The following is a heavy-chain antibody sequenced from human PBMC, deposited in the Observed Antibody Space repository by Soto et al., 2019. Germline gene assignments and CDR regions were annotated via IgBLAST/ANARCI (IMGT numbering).Heavy chain of an antibody. J-gene: IGHJ3*02. CDR3: ANLGRIVVVPAARSHAFDI. V-gene: IGHV3-30*18. CDR1: GFTFSSYG. D-gene: IGHD2-2*01. Sequence: QVQLVESGGGVVQPGRSLRLSCAASGFTFSSYGMHWVRQAPGKGLEWVAVISYDGSNKYYADSVKGRFTISRDNSKNTLYLQMNSLRAEDTAVYYCANLGRIVVVPAARSHAFDIWGQGTMVTVSS. CDR2: ISYDGSNK.